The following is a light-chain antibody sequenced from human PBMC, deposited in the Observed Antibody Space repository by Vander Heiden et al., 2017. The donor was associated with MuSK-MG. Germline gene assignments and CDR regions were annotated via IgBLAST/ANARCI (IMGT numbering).Light chain of an antibody. CDR2: DAS. V-gene: IGKV3-11*01. CDR3: QQRSNWPMYT. Sequence: LTQSPATLSLSPGERATLSCRASQSVSSYLAWYQQKPGQAPRLLIYDASNRATGSPARFSGSGSGTDFTLTLSSLEPEDFAVYYCQQRSNWPMYTFGQGTKLDIK. J-gene: IGKJ2*01. CDR1: QSVSSY.